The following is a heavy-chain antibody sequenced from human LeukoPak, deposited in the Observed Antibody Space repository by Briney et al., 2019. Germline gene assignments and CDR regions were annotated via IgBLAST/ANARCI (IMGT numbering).Heavy chain of an antibody. CDR2: ISGSGGST. Sequence: PGGSLRLSCAASGFTFSSYAMSWVRQAPGKGLEWVSAISGSGGSTYYADSVKGRFTISRDNSKNTLYLQMNSLRAEDTAVYYCAKPRQYYDILTGSSFDYWGQGTLVTVSS. J-gene: IGHJ4*02. CDR1: GFTFSSYA. CDR3: AKPRQYYDILTGSSFDY. V-gene: IGHV3-23*01. D-gene: IGHD3-9*01.